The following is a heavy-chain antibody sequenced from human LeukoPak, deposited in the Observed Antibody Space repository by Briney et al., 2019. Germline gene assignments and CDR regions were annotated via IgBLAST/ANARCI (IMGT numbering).Heavy chain of an antibody. CDR3: AKTSSGWDGLGYYYFYMDV. J-gene: IGHJ6*03. CDR2: ISDNGGAT. CDR1: RFTFNRYA. Sequence: PGGSLRLSCAASRFTFNRYAMTWVRQAPGKGLEWVSSISDNGGATYYADSVKGRSTISRDNSKNTLYLQMNSLRAEDTAVYYRAKTSSGWDGLGYYYFYMDVLGKGTTVTVSS. V-gene: IGHV3-23*01. D-gene: IGHD6-19*01.